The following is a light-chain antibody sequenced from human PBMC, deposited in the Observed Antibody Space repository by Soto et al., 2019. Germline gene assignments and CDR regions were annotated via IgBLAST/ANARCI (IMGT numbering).Light chain of an antibody. CDR2: GTS. V-gene: IGKV3-15*01. CDR3: QQYNKWPYT. Sequence: EIVMTQSPVALSVSPGESAALSCRASQSVGRNFAWYQQRPGQAPRVLIYGTSTRATGVPARFSGSGSGTHFTLTISSLRSEDFAVYSCQQYNKWPYTFGQGTRLEIK. J-gene: IGKJ2*01. CDR1: QSVGRN.